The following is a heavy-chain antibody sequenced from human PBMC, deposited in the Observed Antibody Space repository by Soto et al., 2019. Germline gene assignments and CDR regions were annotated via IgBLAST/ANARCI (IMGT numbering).Heavy chain of an antibody. D-gene: IGHD2-21*02. CDR3: ARSIVVVTALDY. J-gene: IGHJ4*02. CDR1: GYTFTSYA. Sequence: QVQLVQSGAEEKKPGASVKVSCKASGYTFTSYAMHWVRQAPGQRLEWMGWINAGNGNTKYSQKFQGRVTXXRXXSASTAYMEMSSLRSEDTAVYYCARSIVVVTALDYWGQGTLVTVSS. V-gene: IGHV1-3*05. CDR2: INAGNGNT.